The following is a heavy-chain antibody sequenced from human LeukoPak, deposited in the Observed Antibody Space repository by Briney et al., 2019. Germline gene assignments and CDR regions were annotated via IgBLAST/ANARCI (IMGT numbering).Heavy chain of an antibody. CDR1: GGSISSYY. D-gene: IGHD3-10*01. J-gene: IGHJ4*02. CDR2: IYTSGST. V-gene: IGHV4-4*07. CDR3: ARDPTPELPFDY. Sequence: SETLSLTCTVSGGSISSYYWSWIRQPAGKGLEWIGRIYTSGSTNYNPSLKSRVSMSVDTSKNQFSLKLSSVTAADTAVYYCARDPTPELPFDYWGQGTLVTVSS.